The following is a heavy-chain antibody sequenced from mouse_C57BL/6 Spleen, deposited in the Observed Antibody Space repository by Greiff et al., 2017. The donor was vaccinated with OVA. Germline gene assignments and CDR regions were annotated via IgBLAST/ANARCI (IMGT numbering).Heavy chain of an antibody. J-gene: IGHJ1*03. Sequence: EVMLVESGGDLVKPGGSLKLSCAASGFTFSSYGMSWVRQTPDKRLEWVATISSGGSYTYYPDSVKGRFTISRYNAKNTLYLQMSSLKSEDTAMYYCARDYYPYWYCDVWGTRTTVTVSS. CDR1: GFTFSSYG. CDR2: ISSGGSYT. CDR3: ARDYYPYWYCDV. V-gene: IGHV5-6*02. D-gene: IGHD1-1*01.